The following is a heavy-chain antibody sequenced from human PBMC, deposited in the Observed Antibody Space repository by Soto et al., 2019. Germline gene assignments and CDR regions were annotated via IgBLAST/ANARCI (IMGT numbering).Heavy chain of an antibody. CDR2: IYYSGST. D-gene: IGHD3-3*01. CDR1: GGSISSYY. CDR3: ARAQTANYDFWSGYYPYYYYMDV. V-gene: IGHV4-59*01. Sequence: SETLSLTCTVSGGSISSYYWSWIRQPPGKGLEWIGYIYYSGSTNYNPSLKSRVTISVDTSKNQFSLKLSSVTAADTAVYYCARAQTANYDFWSGYYPYYYYMDVWGKGTTVTVSS. J-gene: IGHJ6*03.